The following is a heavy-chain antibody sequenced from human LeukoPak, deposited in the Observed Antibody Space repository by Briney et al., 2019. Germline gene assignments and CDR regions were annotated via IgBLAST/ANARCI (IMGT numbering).Heavy chain of an antibody. CDR3: AKDRSSSWYYYYGMDV. V-gene: IGHV3-23*01. J-gene: IGHJ6*02. Sequence: GGSLRLSCAASGFTFSSYAMSWVRQAPGKGLEWVSAISGSGGSTYYADSVKGRFTISRDNSKNTLYLQMNSLRAEDTGVYYCAKDRSSSWYYYYGMDVWGQGTTVTVSS. D-gene: IGHD6-13*01. CDR2: ISGSGGST. CDR1: GFTFSSYA.